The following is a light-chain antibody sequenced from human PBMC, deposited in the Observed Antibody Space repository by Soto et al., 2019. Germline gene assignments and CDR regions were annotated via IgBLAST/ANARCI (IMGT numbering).Light chain of an antibody. J-gene: IGLJ1*01. CDR1: KLGDKY. CDR2: QDS. V-gene: IGLV3-1*01. CDR3: QAWDSRTATYV. Sequence: SYELTQPPSVSVSPGQTASITCSGDKLGDKYACWYQQKPGQSPVLVIYQDSKRPSGIPERFSGSNSGNTATLTISGTQAMDEADYYCQAWDSRTATYVFGNGTKLTV.